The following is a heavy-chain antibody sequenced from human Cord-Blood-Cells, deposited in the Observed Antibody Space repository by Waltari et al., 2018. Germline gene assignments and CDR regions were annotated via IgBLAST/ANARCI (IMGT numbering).Heavy chain of an antibody. CDR2: IIPIFGTA. CDR3: ARDRGGGMGYCSSTSCYTFDY. J-gene: IGHJ4*02. V-gene: IGHV1-69*01. Sequence: QVQLVQSGAEVKKPGSSVKVSCKASGGTFSSYAISWVRQAPGQGLEGMGGIIPIFGTANYAQKFQGRGTCTADESTSRAYMELSSLRSEDTAVYYCARDRGGGMGYCSSTSCYTFDYWGQGTLVTVSS. CDR1: GGTFSSYA. D-gene: IGHD2-2*02.